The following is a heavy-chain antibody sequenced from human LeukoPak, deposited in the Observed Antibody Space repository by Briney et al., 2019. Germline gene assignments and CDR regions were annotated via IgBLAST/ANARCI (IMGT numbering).Heavy chain of an antibody. D-gene: IGHD3-3*01. Sequence: PSETLSLTCAVYGGSFSGYYWSWIRQPPGKGLEWIGEINHSGSTNYNPSLKSRVTISVDTSKNQFSLKLSSVTAADTAVYYCARIPGRITIFGVATNVLAVTGGFDPWGQGTLVTVSS. CDR1: GGSFSGYY. CDR3: ARIPGRITIFGVATNVLAVTGGFDP. J-gene: IGHJ5*02. V-gene: IGHV4-34*01. CDR2: INHSGST.